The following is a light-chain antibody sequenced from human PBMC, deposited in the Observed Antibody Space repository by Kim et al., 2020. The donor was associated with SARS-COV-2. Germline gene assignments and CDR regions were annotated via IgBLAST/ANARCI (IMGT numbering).Light chain of an antibody. CDR2: GAS. CDR1: QSVNNN. V-gene: IGKV3-15*01. CDR3: QNYNNWPII. J-gene: IGKJ5*01. Sequence: EIVMTQSPATLSVSPGERATLSCRASQSVNNNLAWYQQKPGQAPRLLIHGASTRATGVPARFSGSGSGTEFTLTISSLQSEDFAVYFCQNYNNWPIIFGQGTRLEIK.